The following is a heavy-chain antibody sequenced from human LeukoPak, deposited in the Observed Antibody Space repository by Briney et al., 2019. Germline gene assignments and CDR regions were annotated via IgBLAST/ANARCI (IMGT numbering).Heavy chain of an antibody. Sequence: PSETLALTCGVSGGSITTRDCWCWVRQPPGKGLEWIGEICLDGRIHYTPSLKTRISISIDRSKAQFSPNLISVTAADTAISFCASQGGLRNDFWGQGILVTVYS. V-gene: IGHV4-4*02. CDR3: ASQGGLRNDF. J-gene: IGHJ4*02. CDR1: GGSITTRDC. D-gene: IGHD2-15*01. CDR2: ICLDGRI.